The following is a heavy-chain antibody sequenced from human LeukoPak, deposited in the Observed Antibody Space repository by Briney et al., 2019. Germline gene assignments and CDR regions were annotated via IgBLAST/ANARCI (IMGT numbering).Heavy chain of an antibody. CDR2: INPSGGNT. J-gene: IGHJ4*02. Sequence: ASVKVSCKASGYTFTSYYMHWVRQAPGQGLEWMGIINPSGGNTSYAQKFLGRVTMNSDTSTSTVYMELRSLRSEDTAVCYCAIVGVRGCYFDYWRQATLVAVSS. D-gene: IGHD3-10*01. CDR1: GYTFTSYY. CDR3: AIVGVRGCYFDY. V-gene: IGHV1-46*01.